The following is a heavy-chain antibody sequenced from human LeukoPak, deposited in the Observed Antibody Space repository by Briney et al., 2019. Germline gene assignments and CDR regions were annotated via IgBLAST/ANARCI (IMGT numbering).Heavy chain of an antibody. D-gene: IGHD3-3*01. CDR2: ITTSSNYI. CDR1: GFTFSSYS. CDR3: ARDLNFWSSYSTRGFDY. Sequence: GSLRLSCAASGFTFSSYSMTWVRQAPGKGLEWVSSITTSSNYIDYADSVKGRFTISRDNAKNSLYLQMNSLRAEDTAVYYCARDLNFWSSYSTRGFDYWGQGTLVTVSS. V-gene: IGHV3-21*01. J-gene: IGHJ4*01.